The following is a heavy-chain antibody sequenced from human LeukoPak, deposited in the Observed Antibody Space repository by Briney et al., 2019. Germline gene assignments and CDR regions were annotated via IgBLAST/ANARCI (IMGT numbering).Heavy chain of an antibody. CDR1: GFTFSSYG. D-gene: IGHD6-13*01. CDR3: ARDGRGIAAAGTYYYYMDV. V-gene: IGHV3-33*01. Sequence: GGSLRLSCAASGFTFSSYGMHWVRQAPGKGLEGVAVIWYDGSNKYYADSVKGRFTISRDNSKNTLYLQMNSLRAEDTAVYYCARDGRGIAAAGTYYYYMDVWGKGTTVTVSS. CDR2: IWYDGSNK. J-gene: IGHJ6*03.